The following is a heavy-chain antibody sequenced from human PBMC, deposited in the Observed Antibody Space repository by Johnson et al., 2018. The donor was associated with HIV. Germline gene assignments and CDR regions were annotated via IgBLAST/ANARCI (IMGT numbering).Heavy chain of an antibody. D-gene: IGHD6-19*01. CDR2: ISYDGSNK. Sequence: QVQLVESGGGVVQPGGSLRLSCAASGFTFNNYAIFWVRQAPGKGLEWVAVISYDGSNKYYADSVKGRFTISRDNSKNTLYLQMNSLRTEDTAVYYCARGGAYSSGWYDDAFDIWGQGTMVTVSS. CDR3: ARGGAYSSGWYDDAFDI. J-gene: IGHJ3*02. CDR1: GFTFNNYA. V-gene: IGHV3-30-3*01.